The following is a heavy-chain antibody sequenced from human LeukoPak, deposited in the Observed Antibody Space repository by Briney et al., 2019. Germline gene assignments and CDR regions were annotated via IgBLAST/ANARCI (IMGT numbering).Heavy chain of an antibody. CDR3: ARETGNYWYFDL. CDR1: GGSVSSGSNH. Sequence: SGTLSLTCTVSGGSVSSGSNHWSWIRQPPGKGLEWIGNIYYTGSTIYNPPLKSRVTISIDTSKNQFSLKLSSVTAADTAVYYCARETGNYWYFDLSGRGSLVTVSS. CDR2: IYYTGST. V-gene: IGHV4-61*01. J-gene: IGHJ2*01.